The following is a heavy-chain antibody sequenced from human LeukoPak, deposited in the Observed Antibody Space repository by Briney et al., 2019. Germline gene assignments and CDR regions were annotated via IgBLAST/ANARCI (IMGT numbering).Heavy chain of an antibody. D-gene: IGHD4-17*01. CDR2: IYYSGST. CDR1: GGSISSYY. V-gene: IGHV4-59*01. J-gene: IGHJ4*02. Sequence: PSETLSLTCTVSGGSISSYYGSWIRQPPGKGLEWIGYIYYSGSTNYNPSLKSRVTISVDTSKNQFSLKLSSVTAADTAVYYCARVLYYGDYYFDYWGQGTLVTVSS. CDR3: ARVLYYGDYYFDY.